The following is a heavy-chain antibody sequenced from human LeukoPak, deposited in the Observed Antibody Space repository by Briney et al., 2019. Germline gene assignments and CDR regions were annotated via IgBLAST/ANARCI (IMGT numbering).Heavy chain of an antibody. Sequence: GGSLRLSCAASGFTFSSYSMNWVRQAPGKGLEWVSYISSSSGIIYYADPVKGRFTISRDIARNSLYLQMNSLRAEDTAVYYCASYYNHDAFDIWGQGTMATVSS. CDR3: ASYYNHDAFDI. CDR1: GFTFSSYS. CDR2: ISSSSGII. V-gene: IGHV3-48*04. J-gene: IGHJ3*02. D-gene: IGHD3-10*01.